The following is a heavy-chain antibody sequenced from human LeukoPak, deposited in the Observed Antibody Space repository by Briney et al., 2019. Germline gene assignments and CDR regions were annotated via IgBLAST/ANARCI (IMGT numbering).Heavy chain of an antibody. Sequence: GGSLRLSCAASGFTFSRYWMHWLRQAPGKGLVWVSRISTDGSSTSYADSVKGRFTISRDNGKNTLYLQMNSLRAEDTAVYYCARAAYSSSPDFWGQGALVTVSS. V-gene: IGHV3-74*01. CDR1: GFTFSRYW. CDR2: ISTDGSST. CDR3: ARAAYSSSPDF. J-gene: IGHJ4*02. D-gene: IGHD6-6*01.